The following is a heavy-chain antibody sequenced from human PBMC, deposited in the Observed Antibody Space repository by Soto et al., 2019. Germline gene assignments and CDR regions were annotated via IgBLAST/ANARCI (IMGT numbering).Heavy chain of an antibody. V-gene: IGHV1-69*08. CDR1: GTIFSSYT. Sequence: QVQLVQSGAEVTKPGSSVRVSCKASGTIFSSYTISWVRQAPGQGLEWMGRIIPILGETNSAQKFQGRVTLTADKSTNTAYMELNSLRLEDTAVYYGARGLGGRMDDWGQGTTVTVSS. CDR2: IIPILGET. CDR3: ARGLGGRMDD. J-gene: IGHJ6*02. D-gene: IGHD3-16*01.